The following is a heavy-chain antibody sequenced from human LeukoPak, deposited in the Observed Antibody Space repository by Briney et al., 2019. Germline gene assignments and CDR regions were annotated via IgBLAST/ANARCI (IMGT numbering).Heavy chain of an antibody. D-gene: IGHD3-10*01. Sequence: GASVKVSCKVSGYTLSELSMHWVRHAPGRGLEWMGGFDPEDGETIYAQKFQGRVTMTEDTSTDTAYMELSSLRSGDTAVYYCATDPITLLRGVIIEGFDPWGQGTLVTVSS. V-gene: IGHV1-24*01. CDR1: GYTLSELS. J-gene: IGHJ5*02. CDR3: ATDPITLLRGVIIEGFDP. CDR2: FDPEDGET.